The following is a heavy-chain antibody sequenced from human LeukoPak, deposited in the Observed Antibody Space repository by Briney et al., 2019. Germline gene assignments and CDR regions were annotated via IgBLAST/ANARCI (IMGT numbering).Heavy chain of an antibody. CDR1: GGSFSGYY. Sequence: SETLSLTCAVYGGSFSGYYWSWIRQPPGKGLEWIGEINHSGSTNYNPSLKSRVTISVDTSKKQFSMKLSSVTAADTAVYYCVTYYFDSSGPKKKYWGQGTLVTVSS. CDR2: INHSGST. V-gene: IGHV4-34*01. D-gene: IGHD3-22*01. CDR3: VTYYFDSSGPKKKY. J-gene: IGHJ4*02.